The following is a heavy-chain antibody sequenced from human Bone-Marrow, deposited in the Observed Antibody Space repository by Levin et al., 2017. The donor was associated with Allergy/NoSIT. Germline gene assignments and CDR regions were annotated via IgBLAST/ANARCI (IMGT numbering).Heavy chain of an antibody. CDR1: GFTFSSSA. CDR2: ISARGDAR. V-gene: IGHV3-23*01. D-gene: IGHD3-10*01. J-gene: IGHJ4*02. Sequence: PGGSLRLSCAASGFTFSSSAMSWVRQAPGKGLEWVSDISARGDARHYADSVKGRFTISRDNSKNIVHLQMNSLSGEDTAVYFCAKEDSAGSRDYFDAWGRGTLVAVSS. CDR3: AKEDSAGSRDYFDA.